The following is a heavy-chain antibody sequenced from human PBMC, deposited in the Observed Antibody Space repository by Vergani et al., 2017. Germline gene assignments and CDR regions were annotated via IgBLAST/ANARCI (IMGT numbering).Heavy chain of an antibody. CDR3: AGLLVPAAPNDAFDI. CDR2: IYPGDSDT. Sequence: EVQLVQSGAEVKKPGESLKISCKGSGYSFTTYWIAWVRQMPGKGLEWMGIIYPGDSDTRYSPSFQGLVTISADRSISTAYLQCSSLKASDTAMYYCAGLLVPAAPNDAFDIWGQGTMVTVSS. D-gene: IGHD2-2*01. CDR1: GYSFTTYW. J-gene: IGHJ3*02. V-gene: IGHV5-51*01.